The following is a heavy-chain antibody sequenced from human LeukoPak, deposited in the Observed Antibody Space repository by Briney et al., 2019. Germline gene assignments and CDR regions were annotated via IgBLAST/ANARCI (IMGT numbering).Heavy chain of an antibody. CDR2: IYYSGST. Sequence: SETLSLTCTVSGGSISSYYWSWIRQPPGKGLEWIGYIYYSGSTNYNPPLKSRVTISVDTSKNQFSLKLSSVTAADTAVYYCARHMGLGYSYGYPYFDYWGQGTLVTVSS. J-gene: IGHJ4*02. CDR3: ARHMGLGYSYGYPYFDY. D-gene: IGHD5-18*01. CDR1: GGSISSYY. V-gene: IGHV4-59*08.